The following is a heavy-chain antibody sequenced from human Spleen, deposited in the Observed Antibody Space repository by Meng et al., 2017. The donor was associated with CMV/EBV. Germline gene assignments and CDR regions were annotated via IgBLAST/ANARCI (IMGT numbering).Heavy chain of an antibody. Sequence: GSLRLSCAVYGGSFSTYYWGWIRQPPGKGLEWIGSIYYSGSTYYNPSLKSRVTISVDTSKNQFSLKLSSVTAADTAVYYCARARKGTGYYYDSSGYPSFIDYWGQGTLVTVSS. CDR2: IYYSGST. J-gene: IGHJ4*02. CDR3: ARARKGTGYYYDSSGYPSFIDY. V-gene: IGHV4-39*07. CDR1: GGSFSTYY. D-gene: IGHD3-22*01.